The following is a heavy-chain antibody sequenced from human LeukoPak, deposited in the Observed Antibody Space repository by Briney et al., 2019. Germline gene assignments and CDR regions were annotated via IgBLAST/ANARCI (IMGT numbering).Heavy chain of an antibody. Sequence: ASVKVSCKASGYTFTSYGVSWVRQAPGQGLEWMGWISVYSGNTDYAQKLQGRVTMTTDTSTSTAYMELRSLRSDDSAVFYCARVVGISVAATNRASPAAPSRVLDYWGQGTLVTVSS. CDR2: ISVYSGNT. J-gene: IGHJ4*02. D-gene: IGHD6-19*01. V-gene: IGHV1-18*01. CDR1: GYTFTSYG. CDR3: ARVVGISVAATNRASPAAPSRVLDY.